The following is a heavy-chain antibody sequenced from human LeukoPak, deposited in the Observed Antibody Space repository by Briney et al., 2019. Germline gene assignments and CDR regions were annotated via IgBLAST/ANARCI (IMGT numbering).Heavy chain of an antibody. D-gene: IGHD4-17*01. CDR1: GGSFSDYY. V-gene: IGHV4-34*01. Sequence: PSETLSLTCAVYGGSFSDYYWSWIRQPPGKGLEWIGKINHSGTTNYNPSLKSRVTISVDTSKNQFSLKLTSVTAADTAVYYCARADYGDYPVYYGMDVWGQGTTVTVSS. J-gene: IGHJ6*02. CDR2: INHSGTT. CDR3: ARADYGDYPVYYGMDV.